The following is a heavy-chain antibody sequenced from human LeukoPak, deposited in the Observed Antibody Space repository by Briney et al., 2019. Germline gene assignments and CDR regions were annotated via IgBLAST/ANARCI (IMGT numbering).Heavy chain of an antibody. CDR2: IKQDGSKK. V-gene: IGHV3-7*01. CDR1: GFTSSSYW. CDR3: ARGLMGTGYSYGYGGIDY. D-gene: IGHD5-18*01. J-gene: IGHJ4*02. Sequence: GWSLRLSCAASGFTSSSYWLSWVREAPGKGQFRGANIKQDGSKKYSVDSVKSRFTISRDNAKNSLYLQMNSLRDEDTAVYYCARGLMGTGYSYGYGGIDYWGEGTLVTVSS.